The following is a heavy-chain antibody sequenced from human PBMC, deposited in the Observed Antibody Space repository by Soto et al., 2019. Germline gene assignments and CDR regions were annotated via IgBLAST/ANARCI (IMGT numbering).Heavy chain of an antibody. V-gene: IGHV4-61*01. CDR3: ATYYDFWSGSLGYYYGMDV. D-gene: IGHD3-3*01. Sequence: PSETLSLTCTVSGGSVSSGSYYWSWIRQPPGKGLEWIGYIYYSGSTNYNPSLKSRVTISVDTSKNQFSLKLSSVTAADTAVYYCATYYDFWSGSLGYYYGMDVWGQGTTVTVSS. J-gene: IGHJ6*02. CDR2: IYYSGST. CDR1: GGSVSSGSYY.